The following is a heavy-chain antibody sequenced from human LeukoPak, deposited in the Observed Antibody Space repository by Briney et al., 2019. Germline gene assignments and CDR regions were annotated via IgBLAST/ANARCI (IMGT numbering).Heavy chain of an antibody. CDR3: ARDLDSGYGYYFDY. CDR1: GFTFSSYA. V-gene: IGHV3-30-3*01. D-gene: IGHD5-12*01. CDR2: ISYDGSSK. J-gene: IGHJ4*02. Sequence: GGSLRLSCAASGFTFSSYAMHWVRQAPGKGLEWVAVISYDGSSKYYADSVKGRFTISRDNSKNTLYLQINSLRAEDTAVYYCARDLDSGYGYYFDYWGQGTLVTVSS.